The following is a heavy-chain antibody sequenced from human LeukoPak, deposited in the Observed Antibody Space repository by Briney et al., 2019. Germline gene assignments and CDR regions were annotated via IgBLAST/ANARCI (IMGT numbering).Heavy chain of an antibody. D-gene: IGHD3-22*01. J-gene: IGHJ3*02. Sequence: SETLSLTCTVSGGSISSYYWSWIRQPPGKGLEWIGYIYYSGSTYYNPSLKSRVTISVDTSKNQFSLKLSSVTAADTAVYYCAREVPGYYDSSGSPDDAFDIWGQGTMVTVSS. V-gene: IGHV4-59*12. CDR2: IYYSGST. CDR1: GGSISSYY. CDR3: AREVPGYYDSSGSPDDAFDI.